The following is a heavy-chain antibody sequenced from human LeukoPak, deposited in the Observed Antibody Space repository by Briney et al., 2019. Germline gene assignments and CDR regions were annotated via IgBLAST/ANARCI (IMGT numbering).Heavy chain of an antibody. CDR1: GYTSTGYY. D-gene: IGHD5-12*01. CDR2: INPNSGGT. Sequence: ASVKVSCKASGYTSTGYYMHWVRQAPGQGLEWMGWINPNSGGTNYAQKFQGRVTMTRDTSISTAYMELSRLRSDDTAVYYCAIRSGYDFMDAFDIWGQGTMVTVSS. V-gene: IGHV1-2*02. J-gene: IGHJ3*02. CDR3: AIRSGYDFMDAFDI.